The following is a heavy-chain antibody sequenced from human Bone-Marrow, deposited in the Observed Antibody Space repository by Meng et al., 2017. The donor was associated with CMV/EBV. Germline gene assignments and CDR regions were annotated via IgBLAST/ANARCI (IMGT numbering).Heavy chain of an antibody. Sequence: GESLKISCAASGFTFSSYGMHWVRQAPGKGLEWVAFIRYDGSNKYYADSVKGRFTIYRDNSKNKLYLQMNSLRAEDTAVYYCAKDQGFWSGYYSFYYWGQGTRVTVSS. V-gene: IGHV3-30*02. J-gene: IGHJ4*02. CDR1: GFTFSSYG. D-gene: IGHD3-3*01. CDR2: IRYDGSNK. CDR3: AKDQGFWSGYYSFYY.